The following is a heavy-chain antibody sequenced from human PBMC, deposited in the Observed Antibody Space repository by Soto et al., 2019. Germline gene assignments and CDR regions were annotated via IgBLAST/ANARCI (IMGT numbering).Heavy chain of an antibody. J-gene: IGHJ4*02. CDR1: GFTRKNFA. V-gene: IGHV3-23*01. CDR2: IRVSERMT. D-gene: IGHD1-1*01. Sequence: PGGPLRLSCAPSGFTRKNFAITRLRQAPGKGLQWVSGIRVSERMTDHAHSVKGHFTISRDNSKNTLYLQMNSLRAEDTAVYYCAKDAEESVNEPIPGDCWGQGTVVTVSS. CDR3: AKDAEESVNEPIPGDC.